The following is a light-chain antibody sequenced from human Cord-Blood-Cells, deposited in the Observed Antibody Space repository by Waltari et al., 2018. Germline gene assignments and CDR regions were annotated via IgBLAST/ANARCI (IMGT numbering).Light chain of an antibody. CDR2: AAS. CDR3: QQSYSTPVT. Sequence: DIQMTQSPSSLSASVGDRVTITCRASQSIRSYLNWYQQKPGKAPKLPIYAASSLQSGVPSRFSGSGSGTDFTLTISSLQPEDFATYYCQQSYSTPVTFGQGTRLEIK. V-gene: IGKV1-39*01. J-gene: IGKJ5*01. CDR1: QSIRSY.